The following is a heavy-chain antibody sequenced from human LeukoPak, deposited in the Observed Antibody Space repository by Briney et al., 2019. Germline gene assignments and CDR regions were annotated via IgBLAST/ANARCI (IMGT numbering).Heavy chain of an antibody. J-gene: IGHJ4*02. Sequence: EAGGSLRLSCAASGYTFSSYSMNWVRQAPGKGLELVSSISSSSSYIYYADSVKGRFTISRDNAKNSLYLQMNSLRAEDTAVYYCARDSGSYYRGLGFDYWGQGTLVTVSS. CDR2: ISSSSSYI. CDR3: ARDSGSYYRGLGFDY. CDR1: GYTFSSYS. D-gene: IGHD1-26*01. V-gene: IGHV3-21*01.